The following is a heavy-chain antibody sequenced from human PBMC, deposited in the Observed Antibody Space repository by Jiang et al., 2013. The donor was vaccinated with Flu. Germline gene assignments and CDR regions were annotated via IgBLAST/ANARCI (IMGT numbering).Heavy chain of an antibody. Sequence: QLVESGGGLVQPGGSLRLSCAASGFTFSSYWMHWVRQAPGKGLVWVSRINSDGSSTSYADSVKGRFTISRDNAKNTLYLQMNSLRAEDTAVYYCARVVDGYSGYDHLDPWGQGTLVTVSS. CDR2: INSDGSST. V-gene: IGHV3-74*01. J-gene: IGHJ5*02. CDR1: GFTFSSYW. D-gene: IGHD5-12*01. CDR3: ARVVDGYSGYDHLDP.